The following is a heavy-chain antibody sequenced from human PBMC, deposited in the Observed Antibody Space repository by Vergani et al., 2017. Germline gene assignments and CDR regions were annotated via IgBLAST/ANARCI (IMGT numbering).Heavy chain of an antibody. V-gene: IGHV1-69*01. CDR3: ARDRREYSGYVAGGAFDI. Sequence: QVQLVQSGAEVKKPGSSVKVSCKASGGTFSSYAISWVRQAPGQGLEWMGGIIPIFGTANYAQKFQGRVTITADESTSTAYMELSSLRSEETAVYYCARDRREYSGYVAGGAFDIWGQGTMVTVSS. D-gene: IGHD5-12*01. CDR2: IIPIFGTA. CDR1: GGTFSSYA. J-gene: IGHJ3*02.